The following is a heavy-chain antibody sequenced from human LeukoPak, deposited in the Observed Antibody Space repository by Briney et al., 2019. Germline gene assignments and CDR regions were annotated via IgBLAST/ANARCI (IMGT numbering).Heavy chain of an antibody. Sequence: GSLRLSCAASGFTLRGYTMNWVRQAPGKGLEWVSSISSSGSYTYYADSVRGRFTISRDNAKNALYLQMNSLRAEDTAVYYCARDDIVVIDYWGQGTLVTVSS. D-gene: IGHD2-15*01. CDR1: GFTLRGYT. V-gene: IGHV3-21*01. J-gene: IGHJ4*02. CDR3: ARDDIVVIDY. CDR2: ISSSGSYT.